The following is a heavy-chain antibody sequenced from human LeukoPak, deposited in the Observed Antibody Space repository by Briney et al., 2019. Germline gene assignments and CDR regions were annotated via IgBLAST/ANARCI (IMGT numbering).Heavy chain of an antibody. D-gene: IGHD2-2*01. J-gene: IGHJ6*02. Sequence: SETLSLTCTVSGGSISSGDYYWSWIRQPPGKGLEWIGYIYYSGSTYYNPSLKSRVTISVDTSKNQFSLKLSSVTAADTAVYYCARVALLEYCSSTSCYSDYYGMDVWGQGTTVTVSS. CDR2: IYYSGST. CDR1: GGSISSGDYY. CDR3: ARVALLEYCSSTSCYSDYYGMDV. V-gene: IGHV4-30-4*01.